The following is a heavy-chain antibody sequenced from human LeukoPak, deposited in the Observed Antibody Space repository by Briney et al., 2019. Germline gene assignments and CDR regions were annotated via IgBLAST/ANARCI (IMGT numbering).Heavy chain of an antibody. V-gene: IGHV1-58*01. CDR2: IVVGSGNT. CDR1: GFTFTSSA. Sequence: SVKVSCKASGFTFTSSAVQWVRQARGQRLEWIGWIVVGSGNTNYAQKFQERVTITRDMSTSTAYMELSSLRSEDTAVYYCAADIPPMKGSSGGDYWGQGTLVTVSS. J-gene: IGHJ4*02. CDR3: AADIPPMKGSSGGDY. D-gene: IGHD3-22*01.